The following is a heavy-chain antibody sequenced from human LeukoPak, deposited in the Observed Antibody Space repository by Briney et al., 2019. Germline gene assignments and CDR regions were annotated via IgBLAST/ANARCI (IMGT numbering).Heavy chain of an antibody. V-gene: IGHV1-8*03. CDR1: GYTFTSYD. J-gene: IGHJ4*02. D-gene: IGHD1-1*01. Sequence: ASVKVSCKASGYTFTSYDINGVRQATEQGVEWMGWMNPNSGNTGYAQKFQGRVTITRIFSISSAYMEMSSLRSDDTAVYYCARNTGIKQGTTWAHDYWGQGTLVTVSS. CDR2: MNPNSGNT. CDR3: ARNTGIKQGTTWAHDY.